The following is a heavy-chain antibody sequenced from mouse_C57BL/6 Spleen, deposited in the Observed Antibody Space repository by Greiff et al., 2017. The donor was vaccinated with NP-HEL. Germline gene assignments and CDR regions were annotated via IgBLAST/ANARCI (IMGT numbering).Heavy chain of an antibody. Sequence: EVQLQQSGPELVKPGASVKISCKASGYTFTDYYMNWVKQSHGKSLEWIGDINPNNGGTSYNQKFKGKATLTVDKSSSTAYMELRSLTSEDSAVYYCAREGYGSSFDYWGQGTTLTVSS. V-gene: IGHV1-26*01. CDR3: AREGYGSSFDY. CDR2: INPNNGGT. J-gene: IGHJ2*01. D-gene: IGHD1-1*01. CDR1: GYTFTDYY.